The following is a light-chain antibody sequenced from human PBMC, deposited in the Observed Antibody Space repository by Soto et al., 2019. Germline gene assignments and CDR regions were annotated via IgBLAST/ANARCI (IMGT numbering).Light chain of an antibody. CDR1: QSISSN. CDR3: QQYNNWPPWT. J-gene: IGKJ1*01. CDR2: RAS. Sequence: PGERATLSCRASQSISSNLAWYQQKPGQSPRLLIYRASTRATGVPARFSGSGSGTDFTLTISSLQSEDFAVYYCQQYNNWPPWTFGQGTKVDI. V-gene: IGKV3-15*01.